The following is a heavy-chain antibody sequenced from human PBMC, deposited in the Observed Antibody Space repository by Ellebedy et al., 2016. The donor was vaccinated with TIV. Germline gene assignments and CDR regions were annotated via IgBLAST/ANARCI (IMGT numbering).Heavy chain of an antibody. V-gene: IGHV5-51*01. Sequence: GESLKISCEGSGYSFTNYWLGWVRHMPGKGLELMGTIYPGDSNTRYSPSFQGQVTISADKSISTAYLHWSSLKASHSAMYYCARLVSVDTHRCDDGGQGTLVTVSS. CDR3: ARLVSVDTHRCDD. CDR1: GYSFTNYW. D-gene: IGHD2-15*01. J-gene: IGHJ4*02. CDR2: IYPGDSNT.